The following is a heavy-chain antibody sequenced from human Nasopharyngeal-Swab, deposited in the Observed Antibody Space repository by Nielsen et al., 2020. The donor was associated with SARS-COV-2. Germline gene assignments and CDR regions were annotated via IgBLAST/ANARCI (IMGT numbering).Heavy chain of an antibody. J-gene: IGHJ5*02. Sequence: SETLSLTCSLSGGSISTYYWSGLRQSPGKAMEYIGYFYYGSTRYSPSLQSRVTISADTSREQLSLTLRSVTAADTAVHYCARGTGRVKLDPWGPGTRVTVSS. CDR1: GGSISTYY. D-gene: IGHD3/OR15-3a*01. V-gene: IGHV4-59*01. CDR2: FYYGST. CDR3: ARGTGRVKLDP.